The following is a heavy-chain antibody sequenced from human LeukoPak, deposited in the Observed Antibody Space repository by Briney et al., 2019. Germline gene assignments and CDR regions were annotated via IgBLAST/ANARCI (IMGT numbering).Heavy chain of an antibody. Sequence: KISXKGSGYRFSTYWIGWVRQLPGKGLXWMGIIYPSDSDTRYSPSFQGQVTISADKSISTAYLQWSSLKASDTAMYYCARQPRKTLFGDYWGQGTLVTVSS. D-gene: IGHD3-16*01. CDR3: ARQPRKTLFGDY. V-gene: IGHV5-51*01. J-gene: IGHJ4*02. CDR2: IYPSDSDT. CDR1: GYRFSTYW.